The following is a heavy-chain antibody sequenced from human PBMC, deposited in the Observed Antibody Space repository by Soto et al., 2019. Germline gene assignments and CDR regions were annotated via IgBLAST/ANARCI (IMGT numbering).Heavy chain of an antibody. D-gene: IGHD3-10*01. V-gene: IGHV3-23*01. CDR1: GFTFSSYA. Sequence: GGSLRLSCAASGFTFSSYAMSWVRQAPGKGLEWVSAISGSGGSTYYADSVKGRFTISRDNSKNTLYLQMNSLRAEDTAVYYCAKVTMVRGVIISIPEPMDVWGQGTMVTVSS. CDR2: ISGSGGST. CDR3: AKVTMVRGVIISIPEPMDV. J-gene: IGHJ6*02.